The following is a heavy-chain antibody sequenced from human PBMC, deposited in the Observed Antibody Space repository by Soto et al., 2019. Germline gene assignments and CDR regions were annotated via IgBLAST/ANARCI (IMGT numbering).Heavy chain of an antibody. Sequence: PSQTLSLTCAISGDSVSSNSAAWNWIRQSPSRGLEWLGGTYYRSKWYNDYAVSVKSRITINPDTSKNQFSLQLNSVTPEDTAVYYCAREPLYYDSSGYYPPFDEWGQGTLVTVSS. D-gene: IGHD3-22*01. CDR2: TYYRSKWYN. CDR3: AREPLYYDSSGYYPPFDE. CDR1: GDSVSSNSAA. J-gene: IGHJ4*02. V-gene: IGHV6-1*01.